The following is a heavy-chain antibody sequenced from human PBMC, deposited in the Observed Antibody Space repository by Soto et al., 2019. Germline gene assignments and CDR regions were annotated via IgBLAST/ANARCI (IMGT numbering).Heavy chain of an antibody. J-gene: IGHJ4*02. V-gene: IGHV1-18*01. D-gene: IGHD1-26*01. CDR1: GYAFTTYG. CDR3: AXGRYGDY. CDR2: ISAHNGNT. Sequence: QVHLVQSGAEVKKPGASVKVSCQASGYAFTTYGITWVRQAPGQGLEWMGWISAHNGNTNYAQKLQGRVTVTRDTXXXXXXXXXXXXXXXXXXXXXCAXGRYGDYWGQGALVTVSS.